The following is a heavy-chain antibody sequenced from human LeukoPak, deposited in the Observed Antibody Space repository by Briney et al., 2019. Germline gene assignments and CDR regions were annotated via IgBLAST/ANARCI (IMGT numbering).Heavy chain of an antibody. CDR2: ISYTGST. J-gene: IGHJ5*02. V-gene: IGHV4-30-4*01. Sequence: PSETLSLTCTVSGGSISSGDYYWRWIRQPPGRGLEWIGYISYTGSTYYNPSLKSRVTVSVDTSKNQFSLKLSSVTAADTAVYYCARNGYFGSGIHWFDPWGQGTLVTVSS. D-gene: IGHD3-10*01. CDR1: GGSISSGDYY. CDR3: ARNGYFGSGIHWFDP.